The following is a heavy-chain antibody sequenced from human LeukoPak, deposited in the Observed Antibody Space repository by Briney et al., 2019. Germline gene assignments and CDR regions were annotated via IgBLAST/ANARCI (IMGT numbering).Heavy chain of an antibody. CDR2: ISWNSGSI. J-gene: IGHJ4*02. Sequence: SLRLSCAASGFTFDDYAMHWVRQAPGKGLEWVSGISWNSGSIGYADSVKGRFTISRDNAKNSLYLQMNSLRAEDTALYYCAKDADGSGSSPVYWGQGTLATVSS. D-gene: IGHD3-10*01. CDR1: GFTFDDYA. CDR3: AKDADGSGSSPVY. V-gene: IGHV3-9*01.